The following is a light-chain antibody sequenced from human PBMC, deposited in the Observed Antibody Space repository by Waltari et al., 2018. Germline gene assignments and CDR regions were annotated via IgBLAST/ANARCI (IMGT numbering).Light chain of an antibody. Sequence: QSALTQPASVSGSLGQSITMSCPGTSSDIGIYNYVSWYQQHPGKAPKLLIYDVSNRPSGVSNRFSGSKSGNTASLTISGLQSEDEADYYCTSFSSDSTPLVFGTGTRVTV. CDR3: TSFSSDSTPLV. J-gene: IGLJ1*01. CDR1: SSDIGIYNY. CDR2: DVS. V-gene: IGLV2-14*03.